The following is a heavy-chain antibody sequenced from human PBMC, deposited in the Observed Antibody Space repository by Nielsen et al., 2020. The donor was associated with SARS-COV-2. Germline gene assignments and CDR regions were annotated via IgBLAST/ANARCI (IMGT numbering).Heavy chain of an antibody. Sequence: GESLKISCAASGFTFSSYWMSWVRQAPGKGLEWVANIKQDGSEKYYVDSVKGRFTISRDNAKNSLYLQMNSLRAEDTAVYYCAKDLGYSGRTSGFDYWGQGTLVTVSS. D-gene: IGHD1-26*01. CDR3: AKDLGYSGRTSGFDY. V-gene: IGHV3-7*03. CDR1: GFTFSSYW. CDR2: IKQDGSEK. J-gene: IGHJ4*02.